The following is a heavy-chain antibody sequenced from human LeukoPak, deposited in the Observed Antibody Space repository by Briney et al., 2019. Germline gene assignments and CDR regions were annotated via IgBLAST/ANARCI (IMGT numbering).Heavy chain of an antibody. D-gene: IGHD4-23*01. V-gene: IGHV1-69*02. J-gene: IGHJ5*02. CDR2: IIPILGIA. CDR1: GGTFSSYT. CDR3: ARALATVVTPYNWFDP. Sequence: SVKVSCEASGGTFSSYTISWVRQAPGQGLEWMGRIIPILGIANYAQKFQGRVTITADKSTSTAYMELSSLRSEDTAVYYCARALATVVTPYNWFDPWGQGTLVTVSS.